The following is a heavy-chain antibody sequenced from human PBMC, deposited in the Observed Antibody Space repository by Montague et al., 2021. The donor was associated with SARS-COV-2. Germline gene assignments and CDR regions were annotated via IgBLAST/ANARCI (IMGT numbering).Heavy chain of an antibody. CDR3: AKGGERITMIVVVSTLADFDY. D-gene: IGHD3-22*01. CDR1: GFTFSSYA. V-gene: IGHV3-23*01. Sequence: SLRLSLSASGFTFSSYAMRWVRLAPGKGLEWVSGISDSGGSTYYADSVKGRFTISRDNSKNTLYLQMNSLRAEDTAVYYCAKGGERITMIVVVSTLADFDYWGQGTLVTVSS. CDR2: ISDSGGST. J-gene: IGHJ4*02.